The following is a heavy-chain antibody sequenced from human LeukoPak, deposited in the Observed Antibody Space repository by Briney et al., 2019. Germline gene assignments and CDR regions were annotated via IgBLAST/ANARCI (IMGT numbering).Heavy chain of an antibody. CDR2: ISRSGDIT. CDR3: AKDSPMNTVRGYFDF. CDR1: GAAFSKYG. V-gene: IGHV3-23*01. J-gene: IGHJ4*02. D-gene: IGHD4-17*01. Sequence: GGSLRLSCAASGAAFSKYGMKWVRQAAGAGLEYISGISRSGDITHYADSVKGRFTISRDNVKNTLYLQMNSLRAEDTAVYYCAKDSPMNTVRGYFDFWGQGTLVTVSS.